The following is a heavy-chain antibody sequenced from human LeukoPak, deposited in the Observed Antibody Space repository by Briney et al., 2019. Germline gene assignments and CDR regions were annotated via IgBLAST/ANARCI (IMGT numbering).Heavy chain of an antibody. Sequence: SETLSLTCTVSGYSISSGYFWGWIRQPPGKGLEWIGTIYNSGSTYYNASLESRVTISVDTSKNQFSLKLSSVTAADTAVYYCARAYSSSWYFNWFDPWGQGTMVTVSS. V-gene: IGHV4-38-2*02. CDR3: ARAYSSSWYFNWFDP. CDR1: GYSISSGYF. D-gene: IGHD6-13*01. CDR2: IYNSGST. J-gene: IGHJ5*02.